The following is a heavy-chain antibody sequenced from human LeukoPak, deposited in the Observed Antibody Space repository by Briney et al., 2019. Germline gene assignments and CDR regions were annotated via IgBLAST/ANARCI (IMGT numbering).Heavy chain of an antibody. CDR2: IYPGDSDT. D-gene: IGHD3-22*01. Sequence: GESLKISCKGSGYSFTSYWIGWVRQMPGKGLEWMGIIYPGDSDTRYSPSFQGQVTISADKSISTAYLQWSSLKASDTATYYCARTYYYDSSGYAPPGYWGQGTLVTVSS. CDR3: ARTYYYDSSGYAPPGY. CDR1: GYSFTSYW. J-gene: IGHJ4*02. V-gene: IGHV5-51*01.